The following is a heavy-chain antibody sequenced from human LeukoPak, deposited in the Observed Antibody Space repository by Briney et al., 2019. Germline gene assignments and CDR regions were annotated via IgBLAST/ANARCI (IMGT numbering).Heavy chain of an antibody. CDR2: INHSGST. J-gene: IGHJ6*02. V-gene: IGHV4-34*01. CDR1: GGSFSGYY. D-gene: IGHD3-10*01. CDR3: AREARITMVRGVTVNYYYYGMDV. Sequence: SETLSLTCAVYGGSFSGYYWSWIRQPPGKGLEWSGEINHSGSTNYNPSLKSRVTISVDTSKNQFSLKLSSVTAADTAVYYCAREARITMVRGVTVNYYYYGMDVWGQGTTVTVSS.